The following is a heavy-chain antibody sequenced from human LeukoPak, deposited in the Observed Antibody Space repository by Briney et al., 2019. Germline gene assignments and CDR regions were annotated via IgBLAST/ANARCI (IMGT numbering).Heavy chain of an antibody. CDR2: INAGNGNT. V-gene: IGHV1-3*01. J-gene: IGHJ4*02. CDR1: GYTFTCYA. CDR3: ASHLQGSGSSFYYFDY. D-gene: IGHD3-10*01. Sequence: ASVKVSFKASGYTFTCYARHWVRQAPAQRLEWMGWINAGNGNTKYSQKFQGRVTITRDTSASTAYMELSSLRSEDTAVYYCASHLQGSGSSFYYFDYWGQGTLITVSS.